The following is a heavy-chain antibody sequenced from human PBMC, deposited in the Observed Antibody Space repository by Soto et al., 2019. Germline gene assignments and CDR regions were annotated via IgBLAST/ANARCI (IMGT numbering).Heavy chain of an antibody. Sequence: PGGSLRLSCAASGFTFSSYGMHWVRQAPGKGLEWVAVISYDGSNKYYADSVKGRFTISGDNSKNTLYLQMNSLRAEDTAVYYCANYCSSTSCYRDRDAFDIWGQGTMVTVSS. CDR1: GFTFSSYG. CDR2: ISYDGSNK. D-gene: IGHD2-2*02. CDR3: ANYCSSTSCYRDRDAFDI. V-gene: IGHV3-30*18. J-gene: IGHJ3*02.